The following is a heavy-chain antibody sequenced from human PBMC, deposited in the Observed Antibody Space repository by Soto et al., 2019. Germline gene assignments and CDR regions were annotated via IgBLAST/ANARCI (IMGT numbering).Heavy chain of an antibody. CDR3: ARDLAIFGVATIDY. CDR1: GFTFSSYG. D-gene: IGHD3-3*01. CDR2: ISSTSRSI. J-gene: IGHJ4*02. V-gene: IGHV3-21*01. Sequence: EVQLVESGGGLVKPGGSLRLSCAASGFTFSSYGMNWVRQAPGKGLEWVSSISSTSRSIYYADSIKGRFTISRDNAKNSLYLQMNSLRAEDTAVYYCARDLAIFGVATIDYWGRGTLVTVSS.